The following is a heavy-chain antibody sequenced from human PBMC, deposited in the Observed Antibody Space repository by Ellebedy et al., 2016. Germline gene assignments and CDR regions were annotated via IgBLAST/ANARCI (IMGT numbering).Heavy chain of an antibody. D-gene: IGHD6-19*01. CDR2: ISYDGSNK. J-gene: IGHJ4*02. CDR3: ARDQGYSSGWTPPDY. CDR1: GFTFSSYG. V-gene: IGHV3-30*03. Sequence: GESLKISXAASGFTFSSYGMHWVRQAPGKGLEWVAVISYDGSNKYYADSVKGRFTISRDNSKNTLYLQMNSLRAEDTAVYYCARDQGYSSGWTPPDYWGQGTLVTVSS.